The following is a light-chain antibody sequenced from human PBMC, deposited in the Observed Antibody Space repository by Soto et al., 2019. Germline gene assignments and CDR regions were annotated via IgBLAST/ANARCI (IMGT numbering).Light chain of an antibody. CDR2: GAS. Sequence: EIVMTQSPATLSVSPGERATLSCRASQSLSSNLAWYQQKPDQAPRLLMYGASTRATGFPARFSGSGSGTEFTLTISSLQSEDFAVYYCQQYNNWPLTFGGGTKVEIK. J-gene: IGKJ4*01. V-gene: IGKV3-15*01. CDR1: QSLSSN. CDR3: QQYNNWPLT.